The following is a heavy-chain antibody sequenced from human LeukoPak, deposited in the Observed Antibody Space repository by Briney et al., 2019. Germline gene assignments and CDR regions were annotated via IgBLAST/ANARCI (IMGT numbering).Heavy chain of an antibody. CDR2: VFYTGTA. CDR1: GASISRTTYY. V-gene: IGHV4-39*01. Sequence: SETLSLTCSVSGASISRTTYYWGWIRPPPGKGLEWIGSVFYTGTAYYNPSLRSRVTVSVDTSKNQFSLKLTSVTAADTAVYYWATNDIGDYRAWGQGIRVAVS. D-gene: IGHD4-17*01. CDR3: ATNDIGDYRA. J-gene: IGHJ5*02.